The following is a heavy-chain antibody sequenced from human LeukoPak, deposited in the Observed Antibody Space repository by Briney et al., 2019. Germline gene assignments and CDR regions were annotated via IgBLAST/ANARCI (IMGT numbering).Heavy chain of an antibody. CDR3: ARAPVDYYDSSGYT. J-gene: IGHJ5*02. D-gene: IGHD3-22*01. CDR1: GGSVSSGSYY. V-gene: IGHV4-61*01. Sequence: SETLSLTCTVSGGSVSSGSYYWSWIRQPPGAGLEWIGYIYYSGSTNYNPSLKSRVTISVDTSKNQFSLKLSSVTAADTAVYYCARAPVDYYDSSGYTWGQGTLVTVSS. CDR2: IYYSGST.